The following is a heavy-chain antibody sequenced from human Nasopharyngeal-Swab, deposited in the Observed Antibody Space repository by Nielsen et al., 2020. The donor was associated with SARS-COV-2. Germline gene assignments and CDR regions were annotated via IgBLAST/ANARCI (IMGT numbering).Heavy chain of an antibody. J-gene: IGHJ4*02. CDR2: IYSGGST. CDR3: ARDQYGDYGDY. V-gene: IGHV3-53*01. Sequence: WSRHPPGKGLEWVSVIYSGGSTYYADSVKGRFTISRDNSKNTLYLQMNSLRAEDTAVYYCARDQYGDYGDYWGQGTLVTVSS. D-gene: IGHD4-17*01.